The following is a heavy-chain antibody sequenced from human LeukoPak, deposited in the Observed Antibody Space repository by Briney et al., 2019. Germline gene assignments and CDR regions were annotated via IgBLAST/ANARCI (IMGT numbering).Heavy chain of an antibody. CDR3: AREDCSSTSCYLIGWFDP. J-gene: IGHJ5*02. CDR1: GYTFTSYY. V-gene: IGHV1-46*03. Sequence: ASVKVSCKASGYTFTSYYMHWVRQAPGQGLEWMGIINPSGGSTSYAQKFQGRVTTTRDTSTSTVYMELSSLRSEDTAVYYCAREDCSSTSCYLIGWFDPWGQGTLVTVSS. CDR2: INPSGGST. D-gene: IGHD2-2*01.